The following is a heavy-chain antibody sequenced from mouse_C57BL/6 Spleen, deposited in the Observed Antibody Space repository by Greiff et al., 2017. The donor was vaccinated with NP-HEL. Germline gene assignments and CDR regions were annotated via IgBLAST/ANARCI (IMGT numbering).Heavy chain of an antibody. CDR1: GYTFTSYD. Sequence: VQLQESGPELVKPGASVKLSCKASGYTFTSYDINWVKQRPGQGLEWIGWIYPRAGSTKYNEKFKGKATLTVDTSSSTAYMERHSLTSEDSAVYFCARRVKTTVYYFDYWGQGTTLTVSS. J-gene: IGHJ2*01. CDR3: ARRVKTTVYYFDY. D-gene: IGHD1-1*01. V-gene: IGHV1-85*01. CDR2: IYPRAGST.